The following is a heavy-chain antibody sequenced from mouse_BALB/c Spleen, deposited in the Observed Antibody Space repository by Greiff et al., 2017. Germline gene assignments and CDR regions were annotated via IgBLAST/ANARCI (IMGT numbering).Heavy chain of an antibody. CDR1: GFTFSSYA. J-gene: IGHJ3*01. V-gene: IGHV5-9-1*01. CDR3: ARLGYDYDAWFAY. Sequence: EVMLVESGGGLVKPGGSLKLSCAASGFTFSSYAMSWVRQTPEKRLEWVATISSGGSYTYYPDSVKGRFTISRDNAKNTLYLQMSSLRSEDTAMYYCARLGYDYDAWFAYWGQGTLVTVSA. CDR2: ISSGGSYT. D-gene: IGHD2-4*01.